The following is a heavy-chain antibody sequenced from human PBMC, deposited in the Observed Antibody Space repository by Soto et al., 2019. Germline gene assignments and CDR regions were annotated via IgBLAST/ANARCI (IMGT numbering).Heavy chain of an antibody. CDR1: GGSISSYY. J-gene: IGHJ6*02. Sequence: PSETLSLTCTVSGGSISSYYWSWIRQPPGKGLEWIGYIYYSGSTNYNPSLKSRVTISVDTSKNQFSLKLSSVTAADTAVYYCARVLVVQAYYYYNGMDVWGQGTTVTVSS. CDR2: IYYSGST. V-gene: IGHV4-59*01. D-gene: IGHD2-15*01. CDR3: ARVLVVQAYYYYNGMDV.